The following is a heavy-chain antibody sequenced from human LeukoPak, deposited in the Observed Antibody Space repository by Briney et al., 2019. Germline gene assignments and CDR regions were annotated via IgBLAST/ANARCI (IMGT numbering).Heavy chain of an antibody. CDR3: ARVSGSHGGNVGY. CDR1: GYTFTGYY. Sequence: ASVKVSCKASGYTFTGYYMHWVRQAPGQGLEWMGWINPNSGGTNYAQKFQGRVTMTRDTSISTAYMELSRLRSDDAAVYYCARVSGSHGGNVGYWGQGTLVTVSS. CDR2: INPNSGGT. V-gene: IGHV1-2*02. D-gene: IGHD4-23*01. J-gene: IGHJ4*02.